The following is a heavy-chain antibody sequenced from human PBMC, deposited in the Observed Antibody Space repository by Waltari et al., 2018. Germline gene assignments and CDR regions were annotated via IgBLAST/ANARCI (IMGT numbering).Heavy chain of an antibody. CDR1: VYSISSGYY. CDR3: ATVSTGSDAFDI. V-gene: IGHV4-38-2*01. D-gene: IGHD1-26*01. Sequence: QVQLQESGPGLVKPSETLSLTCAVSVYSISSGYYWGWIRQPPGKGLEGIGSIYHSGSTYYNPSLKSRVTISVDTSKNQFALKLSSVTAADTAVYYCATVSTGSDAFDIWGQGTMVTVSS. J-gene: IGHJ3*02. CDR2: IYHSGST.